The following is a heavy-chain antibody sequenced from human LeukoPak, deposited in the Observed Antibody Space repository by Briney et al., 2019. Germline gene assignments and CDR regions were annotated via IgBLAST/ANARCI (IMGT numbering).Heavy chain of an antibody. CDR1: GFTFSDYW. Sequence: GGSLRLSCAASGFTFSDYWMTWFRQAPGKGPERVASIEQDGSDIQYVDFVKGRFTIYRDNGRNSVYLQMNSLRVEDTAVYYCARVTAWGYFDYWGQGTLVSVSS. D-gene: IGHD1-26*01. CDR3: ARVTAWGYFDY. V-gene: IGHV3-7*01. J-gene: IGHJ4*02. CDR2: IEQDGSDI.